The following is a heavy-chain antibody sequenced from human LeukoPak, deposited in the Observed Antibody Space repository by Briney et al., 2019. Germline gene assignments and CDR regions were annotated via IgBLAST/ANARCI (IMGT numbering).Heavy chain of an antibody. V-gene: IGHV1-69*05. J-gene: IGHJ4*02. CDR3: ARTSSWYFDY. CDR1: GGTFSSYA. Sequence: ASVKVSCKASGGTFSSYAISWVRQAPGQGLEWMGGIIPIFGTANYAQKFQGRVTMTTDTSTSTAYMELRSLRSDDTAVYYCARTSSWYFDYWGQGTLVTVSS. D-gene: IGHD6-13*01. CDR2: IIPIFGTA.